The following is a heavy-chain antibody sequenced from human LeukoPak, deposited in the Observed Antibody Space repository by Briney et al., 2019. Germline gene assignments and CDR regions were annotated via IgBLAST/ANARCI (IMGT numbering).Heavy chain of an antibody. Sequence: GGSLRLSCAASAFTFDDYGMSWVRQAPGKGLEWVSGISWNGGSTAYVDSVKGRFTISRDNAKNSLYLQMNSLRAEDTALYYCASGYYYEYFDYWGQGTLVTVSS. V-gene: IGHV3-20*04. CDR3: ASGYYYEYFDY. D-gene: IGHD3-22*01. CDR1: AFTFDDYG. J-gene: IGHJ4*02. CDR2: ISWNGGST.